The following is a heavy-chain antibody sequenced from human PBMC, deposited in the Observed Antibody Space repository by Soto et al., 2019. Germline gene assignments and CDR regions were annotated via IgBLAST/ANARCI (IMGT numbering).Heavy chain of an antibody. CDR1: GFSLSTPGVG. D-gene: IGHD3-10*01. Sequence: QITLKESGPTLVKPTHTLTLTCTFSGFSLSTPGVGVNCIRQPPGKALEWLALIYWHDDKRYRPSLKSRLTITKETSKNQVGLTMANLDPVDTAKYYCAHRGGASVGLYYFDYWCKGALVTVSS. J-gene: IGHJ4*02. CDR3: AHRGGASVGLYYFDY. CDR2: IYWHDDK. V-gene: IGHV2-5*01.